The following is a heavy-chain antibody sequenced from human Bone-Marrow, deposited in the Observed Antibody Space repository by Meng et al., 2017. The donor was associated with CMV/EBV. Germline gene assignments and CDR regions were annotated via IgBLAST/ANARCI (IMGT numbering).Heavy chain of an antibody. V-gene: IGHV1-46*01. J-gene: IGHJ5*02. CDR2: VERSDTLI. D-gene: IGHD3-10*01. Sequence: ASVKVSCKASGYTFTSRNIHWVRQAPGQGLEWMGIVERSDTLITYAQKFQGRVTITTDESTSTAYMELSSLRSEDTAVYYCARQGITMVRGATNWFDPWGQGTLVTVSS. CDR1: GYTFTSRN. CDR3: ARQGITMVRGATNWFDP.